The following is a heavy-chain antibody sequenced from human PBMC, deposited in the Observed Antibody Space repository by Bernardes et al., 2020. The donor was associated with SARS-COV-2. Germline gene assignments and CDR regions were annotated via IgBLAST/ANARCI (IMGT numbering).Heavy chain of an antibody. J-gene: IGHJ6*03. CDR1: GFTFSNAW. CDR2: IKSKTDGGTT. CDR3: TTLSVGARPNYYYMDV. D-gene: IGHD1-26*01. Sequence: GGSLRLSCAASGFTFSNAWMSWVRQAPGKGLEWVGRIKSKTDGGTTDYAAPVKGRFTISRDDSKNTLYLQMNSLKTEDTAVYYCTTLSVGARPNYYYMDVWGKGTTVTVSS. V-gene: IGHV3-15*01.